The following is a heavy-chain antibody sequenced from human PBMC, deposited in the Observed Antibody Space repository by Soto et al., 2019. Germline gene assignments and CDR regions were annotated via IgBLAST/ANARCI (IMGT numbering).Heavy chain of an antibody. V-gene: IGHV4-30-4*02. CDR3: VRDFYCDSSGHSRFDY. J-gene: IGHJ4*02. CDR1: GGSLSSNDYY. CDR2: TKDSGCT. D-gene: IGHD3-22*01. Sequence: SETLSPTGTVSGGSLSSNDYYWSSICQPPGKSLEWIGYTKDSGCTYYRPSLKSLVTISVDTSKNQFSLNLSSVTTADTAVYYCVRDFYCDSSGHSRFDYWGQGTLGTVSS.